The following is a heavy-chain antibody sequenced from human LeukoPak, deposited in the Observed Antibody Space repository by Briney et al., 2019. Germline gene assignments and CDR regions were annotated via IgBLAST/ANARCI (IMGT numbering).Heavy chain of an antibody. Sequence: GGSLRLSCAVSGFSFNTYWMTWVRQAPGKGLQWVASINKDGTEKYYVDSVKGRFTISRDNTKNSLYLQMNSLRAEDTAVFYCARPYYYSSGSLPYWGQGTLVTVSS. V-gene: IGHV3-7*01. CDR1: GFSFNTYW. CDR2: INKDGTEK. J-gene: IGHJ4*02. D-gene: IGHD3-10*01. CDR3: ARPYYYSSGSLPY.